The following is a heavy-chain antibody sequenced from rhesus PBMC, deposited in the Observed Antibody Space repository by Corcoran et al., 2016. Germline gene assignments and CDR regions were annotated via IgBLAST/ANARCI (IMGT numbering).Heavy chain of an antibody. D-gene: IGHD4-29*01. CDR1: GYPFTGSW. Sequence: EVQLVQSGAEVKRPGEAMRISCKTSGYPFTGSWISWVRTMPGKSLEMMWTIYPCDSDTRCTPSFQGHVTISADKSISATYLQWSSLTASDTATYYCAEVYGSSYVGYFDIWGPGTPITISS. CDR2: IYPCDSDT. J-gene: IGHJ2*01. CDR3: AEVYGSSYVGYFDI. V-gene: IGHV5-43*01.